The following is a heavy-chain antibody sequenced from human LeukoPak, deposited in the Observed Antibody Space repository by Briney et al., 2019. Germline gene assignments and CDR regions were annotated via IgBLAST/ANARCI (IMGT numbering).Heavy chain of an antibody. Sequence: GGSLRLSCAASGFAFSSYGMHWVRQAPGKGLEWVALIWYDGSDEYYADSVKGRFTISRDNSRNTLYLQMNSLRAEDTAVYYCARHTVVVPGKGRAPLDYWGQGSLVTVSS. CDR1: GFAFSSYG. CDR3: ARHTVVVPGKGRAPLDY. V-gene: IGHV3-33*01. CDR2: IWYDGSDE. D-gene: IGHD2-15*01. J-gene: IGHJ4*02.